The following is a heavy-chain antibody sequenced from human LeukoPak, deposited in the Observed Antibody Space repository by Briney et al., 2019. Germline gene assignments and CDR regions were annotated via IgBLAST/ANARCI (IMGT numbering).Heavy chain of an antibody. J-gene: IGHJ3*02. CDR1: GYTFTSYD. CDR2: MNPNSGNT. Sequence: ASVKVSCKASGYTFTSYDINWVRQATGQGLEWMGWMNPNSGNTGYAQKFQGRVTMTRNTSISTAYMELSSLRSEDTAVYYCARPYCSGGTCYSTDAFDIWGQGTMVTVSS. V-gene: IGHV1-8*01. CDR3: ARPYCSGGTCYSTDAFDI. D-gene: IGHD2-15*01.